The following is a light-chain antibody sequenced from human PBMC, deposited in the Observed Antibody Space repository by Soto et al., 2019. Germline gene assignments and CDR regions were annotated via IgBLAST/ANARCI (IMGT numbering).Light chain of an antibody. V-gene: IGKV1-12*01. J-gene: IGKJ3*01. CDR1: QDISGW. Sequence: DIPMAQSPSSVSASVGDRVYITFRARQDISGWLGWYQQKPGEAPKLLIYAASSLQSGVPSRFSGSGSGAAFTLTITSLQPEDSAVYYCQQADSFPFTFGPG. CDR3: QQADSFPFT. CDR2: AAS.